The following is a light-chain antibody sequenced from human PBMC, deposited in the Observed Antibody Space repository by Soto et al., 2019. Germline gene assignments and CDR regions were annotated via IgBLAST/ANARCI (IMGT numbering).Light chain of an antibody. CDR2: DAP. CDR3: QQYNSSPWT. CDR1: QSIRSW. Sequence: DIQMTQSPSTLSASVGDRLTITCRASQSIRSWLAWYQQKPGKAPNLLIYDAPSLQIGVPSRFRGSGSGTDFTLTISSLQSDDFATYFCQQYNSSPWTFGQGTKVEIK. J-gene: IGKJ1*01. V-gene: IGKV1-5*01.